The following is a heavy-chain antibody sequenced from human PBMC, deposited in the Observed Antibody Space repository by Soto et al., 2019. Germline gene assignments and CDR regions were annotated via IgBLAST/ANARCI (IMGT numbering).Heavy chain of an antibody. CDR3: ASTVGTDASEPDY. J-gene: IGHJ4*02. CDR2: IYPGDSYT. CDR1: GYSFTSYW. D-gene: IGHD4-4*01. Sequence: VSLKISCKGSGYSFTSYWIGWLRQMPGKVLDWMVIIYPGDSYTRYSPSFQGQVTISSYKSISTSYLHWISLKASDTSMYYCASTVGTDASEPDYWGQGTLVTVSS. V-gene: IGHV5-51*01.